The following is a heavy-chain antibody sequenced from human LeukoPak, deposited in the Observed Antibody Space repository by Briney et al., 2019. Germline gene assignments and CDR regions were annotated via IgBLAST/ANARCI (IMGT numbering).Heavy chain of an antibody. D-gene: IGHD2-2*01. CDR2: IQSGGST. CDR1: GFSVSSSY. V-gene: IGHV3-66*01. Sequence: GGSLRLSCAASGFSVSSSYMTWVRQAPGKGLEWFSVIQSGGSTYYADSVKGRFTISRDNSRNTLYLQMNSLRAEDTSVYYCARGEVDNWFDPWGQGTLVTVST. J-gene: IGHJ5*02. CDR3: ARGEVDNWFDP.